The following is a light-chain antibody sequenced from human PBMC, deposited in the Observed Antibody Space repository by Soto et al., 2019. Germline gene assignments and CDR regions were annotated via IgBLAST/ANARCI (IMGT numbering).Light chain of an antibody. CDR3: QLYNIYSLT. J-gene: IGKJ1*01. V-gene: IGKV1-5*01. CDR1: QSISSW. CDR2: DAS. Sequence: DNPINLPPSILCAPVGYKVIITSRASQSISSWLAWYQQKPGKAPKLLIYDASSLESGVPSRFTGSGSGTEFTLTIVCLQPDDGATYYCQLYNIYSLTLCQGTKVDIK.